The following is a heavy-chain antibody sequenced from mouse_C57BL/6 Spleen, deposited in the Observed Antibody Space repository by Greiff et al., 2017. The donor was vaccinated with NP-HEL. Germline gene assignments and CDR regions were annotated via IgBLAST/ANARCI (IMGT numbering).Heavy chain of an antibody. CDR3: AAAFLYAMDY. J-gene: IGHJ4*01. CDR1: GYAFTNYL. Sequence: QVQLQQSGAELVRPGTSVKVSCKASGYAFTNYLIEWVKQRPGQGLEWIGVINPGSGGTNYNEKVKGKATLTADKSSSTAYMQLSSLTSEDSAVYFCAAAFLYAMDYWGQGTSVTVSS. CDR2: INPGSGGT. V-gene: IGHV1-54*01.